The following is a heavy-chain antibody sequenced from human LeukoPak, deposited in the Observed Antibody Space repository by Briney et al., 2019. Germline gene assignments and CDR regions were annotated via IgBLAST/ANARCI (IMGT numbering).Heavy chain of an antibody. CDR1: GGTFSSYA. CDR3: ARDRSYCSSTSCYGSDDY. D-gene: IGHD2-2*01. J-gene: IGHJ4*02. Sequence: GASVKVSCKASGGTFSSYAISWVRQAPGQGLEWMGGIIPIFGTANYAQKFQGRVTITADDSTSTAYMELSSLRSEDTAVYYCARDRSYCSSTSCYGSDDYWGQGTLVTVSS. CDR2: IIPIFGTA. V-gene: IGHV1-69*13.